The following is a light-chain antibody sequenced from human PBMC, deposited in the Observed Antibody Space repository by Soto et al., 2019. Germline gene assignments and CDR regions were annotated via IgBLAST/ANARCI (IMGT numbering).Light chain of an antibody. Sequence: QSALTQPRSVSGSPGQSVTTSCTGTSSDVGAYNYVSWYQHHPGKAPKLMIYDVSKRPSGVPDRFSGSKSGNTASLTISRLQAEDEAEYHCCSYAGSYTLLFGGGTKLTVL. CDR1: SSDVGAYNY. CDR2: DVS. CDR3: CSYAGSYTLL. J-gene: IGLJ2*01. V-gene: IGLV2-11*01.